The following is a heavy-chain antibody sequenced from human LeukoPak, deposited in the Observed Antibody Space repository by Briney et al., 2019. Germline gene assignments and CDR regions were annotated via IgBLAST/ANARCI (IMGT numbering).Heavy chain of an antibody. CDR3: AREESGGYFDY. CDR1: GYTFTSYY. CDR2: INPSGTNT. V-gene: IGHV1-46*01. D-gene: IGHD2-8*02. Sequence: ASVKVSCKASGYTFTSYYMHWVRQAPGQGLEWMGLINPSGTNTNYAQKFRGRVTMARDTSTSTVYMDLSSLRSEDTAMYFCAREESGGYFDYWGQGTLVAVSS. J-gene: IGHJ4*02.